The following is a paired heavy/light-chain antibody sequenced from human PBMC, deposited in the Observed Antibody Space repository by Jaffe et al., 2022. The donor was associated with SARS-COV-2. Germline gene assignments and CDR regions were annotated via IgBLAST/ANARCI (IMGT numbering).Heavy chain of an antibody. D-gene: IGHD1-26*01. CDR1: GFTVSSNY. J-gene: IGHJ4*02. CDR2: IYSGGTT. CDR3: ARWDARYYDY. Sequence: EVQLVESGGGLVQPGGSLRLSCVVSGFTVSSNYMSWVRQAPGKGLEWVSIIYSGGTTYYADSVKGRFTISRDNSKNTLYLQMNSLTGEDTAVYYCARWDARYYDYWGQGTLVTVSS. V-gene: IGHV3-66*02.
Light chain of an antibody. CDR1: QSISSY. V-gene: IGKV3-11*01. J-gene: IGKJ1*01. CDR2: DTS. CDR3: QQRRSWPQT. Sequence: EIVLTQSPATLSLSPGERATLSCRASQSISSYLAWYQQKPGQAPRLLIYDTSNRATGIPARFSGSGSGADFTLTISSLEPEDFAVYYCQQRRSWPQTFGQGTKVEIK.